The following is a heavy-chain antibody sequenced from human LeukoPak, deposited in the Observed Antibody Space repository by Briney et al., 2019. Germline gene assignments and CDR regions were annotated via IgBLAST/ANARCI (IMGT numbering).Heavy chain of an antibody. V-gene: IGHV1-69*13. J-gene: IGHJ4*02. CDR2: IIPIFGTA. D-gene: IGHD2-8*01. CDR3: ARDLGYCTNGVCYSYFDY. Sequence: GASVKVSCKASGYTFTSYDINWVRQATGQGLEWMGGIIPIFGTANYAQKFQGRVTITADESTSTAYMELSSLRSEDTAVYYCARDLGYCTNGVCYSYFDYWGQGTLVTVSS. CDR1: GYTFTSYD.